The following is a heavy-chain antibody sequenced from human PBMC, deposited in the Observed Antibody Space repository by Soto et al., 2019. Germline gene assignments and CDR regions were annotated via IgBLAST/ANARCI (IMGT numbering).Heavy chain of an antibody. Sequence: GESLKISCKGSGYTFTTFWISWVRQMPGKGLKWMETVDPRDSYTNYSPSLQGHVSISADKSISTAYLQWSNLKASDTAIYYCGRYYSTSATCDGWFDSWGQGTLVTVSS. D-gene: IGHD2-2*01. CDR2: VDPRDSYT. CDR1: GYTFTTFW. J-gene: IGHJ5*01. V-gene: IGHV5-10-1*01. CDR3: GRYYSTSATCDGWFDS.